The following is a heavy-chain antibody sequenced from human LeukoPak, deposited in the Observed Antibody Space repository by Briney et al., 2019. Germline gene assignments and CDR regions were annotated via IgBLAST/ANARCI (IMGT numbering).Heavy chain of an antibody. CDR2: LYSGGST. J-gene: IGHJ4*02. Sequence: GGSLRLSCAASGFTFSSFDMNWVRQAPGKGLEWLSILYSGGSTYYADSVKGRFTMSRDNSKNTLYLQMNSLRAEDTAVYYCARSAGGYSSGYYYLDYWGQGTLVTVSS. V-gene: IGHV3-53*01. CDR1: GFTFSSFD. D-gene: IGHD6-19*01. CDR3: ARSAGGYSSGYYYLDY.